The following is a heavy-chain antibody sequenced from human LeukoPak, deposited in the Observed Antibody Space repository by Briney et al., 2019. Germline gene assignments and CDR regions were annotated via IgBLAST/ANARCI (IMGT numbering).Heavy chain of an antibody. CDR1: GGSFSGYY. J-gene: IGHJ4*02. V-gene: IGHV4-34*01. CDR3: ARAHYLDY. CDR2: INHSGST. Sequence: SETLSLTCAVYGGSFSGYYWSWIRQPPGKGLEWIGEINHSGSTNYNPSLKSRVTISVDTSKNQFSLNLNSVTAADTAVYYCARAHYLDYWGQGTLVTVSS.